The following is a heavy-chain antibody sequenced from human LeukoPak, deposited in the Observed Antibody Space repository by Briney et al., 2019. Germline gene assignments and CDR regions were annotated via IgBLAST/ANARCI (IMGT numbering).Heavy chain of an antibody. D-gene: IGHD2-21*02. CDR3: AKTVVVTANPRAFDI. J-gene: IGHJ3*02. Sequence: PGGSLRLSCAASGFTFSSYGMNWVRQAPGKGLEWGSGISGRSSSTYYADSVKGRFTISRDNSKNTLYLQMNSLRAEDTAVYYCAKTVVVTANPRAFDIWGQGTMVTVSS. CDR2: ISGRSSST. V-gene: IGHV3-23*01. CDR1: GFTFSSYG.